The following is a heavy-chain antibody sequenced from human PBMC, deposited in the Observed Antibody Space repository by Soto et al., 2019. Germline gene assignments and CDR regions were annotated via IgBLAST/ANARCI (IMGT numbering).Heavy chain of an antibody. CDR2: INSDGSTT. CDR1: GFSFSSYW. J-gene: IGHJ4*02. D-gene: IGHD2-8*01. Sequence: PGGSLRLSCAGSGFSFSSYWMHWVRQAPGKGLVWVSRINSDGSTTNYADSVKGRFTISRDNAKNTLYLQMNSLRAEDTAVYYCARGCSNDVCYGYYWGQGTLVTVSS. CDR3: ARGCSNDVCYGYY. V-gene: IGHV3-74*01.